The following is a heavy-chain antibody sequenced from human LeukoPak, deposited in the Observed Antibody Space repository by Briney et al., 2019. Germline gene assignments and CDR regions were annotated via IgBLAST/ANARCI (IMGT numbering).Heavy chain of an antibody. CDR1: GYTFTDYY. CDR3: ARANFLYCSSSTCPFDY. V-gene: IGHV1-2*02. D-gene: IGHD2-2*01. CDR2: INPNDGDT. J-gene: IGHJ4*02. Sequence: ASVKVSCKPSGYTFTDYYMHWVRQAPGQGFEWMGWINPNDGDTNYAQKFQGRVTMTRDTSISTAHMEVSRLRSDDTAVYYCARANFLYCSSSTCPFDYWGQGTLVTVSS.